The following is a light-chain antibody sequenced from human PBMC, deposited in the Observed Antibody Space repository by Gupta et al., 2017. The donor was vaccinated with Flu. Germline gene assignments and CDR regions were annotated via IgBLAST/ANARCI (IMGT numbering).Light chain of an antibody. CDR2: EVT. V-gene: IGLV2-14*01. J-gene: IGLJ1*01. CDR3: TSLTSKNIYV. CDR1: SSDVGGYNY. Sequence: QSAPTQPASVSGSPGQSITISCPGTSSDVGGYNYVSWFQHHPGNAPKLIIYEVTNRPSGVSYRFSGSKSGNSASLTISGLQAEDEADYYCTSLTSKNIYVFGTGTKVTVL.